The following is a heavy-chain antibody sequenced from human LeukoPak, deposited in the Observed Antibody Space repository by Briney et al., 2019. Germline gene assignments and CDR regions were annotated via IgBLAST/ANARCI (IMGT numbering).Heavy chain of an antibody. CDR1: GGTFSSYA. V-gene: IGHV1-69*04. D-gene: IGHD3-22*01. J-gene: IGHJ4*02. Sequence: GASVKVSCKASGGTFSSYAISWVRQAPGQGLEWMGRIIPILGIANYAQKFQGRVTITADKSTSTAYMELSSLRSEDTAVYYCARDRGIHYYDSSGYYYWSFDYWGQGTLVTVSS. CDR3: ARDRGIHYYDSSGYYYWSFDY. CDR2: IIPILGIA.